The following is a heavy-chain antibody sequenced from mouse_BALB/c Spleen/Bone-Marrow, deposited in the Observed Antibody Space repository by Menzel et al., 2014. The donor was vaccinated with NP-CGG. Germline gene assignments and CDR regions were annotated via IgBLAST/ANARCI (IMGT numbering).Heavy chain of an antibody. J-gene: IGHJ2*01. D-gene: IGHD2-5*01. CDR1: GFSLTSYG. CDR3: ARTSNYDDFDY. V-gene: IGHV2-4-1*01. CDR2: IWSGGGS. Sequence: VQLQQSGPGLVQPSQSLSITCTVSGFSLTSYGVHWVRQSPGKGLEWLGAIWSGGGSDYNAAFISRLSITKDNSKSQVFFKMFSLQVDDTAIYYCARTSNYDDFDYWGQGTTLTVSS.